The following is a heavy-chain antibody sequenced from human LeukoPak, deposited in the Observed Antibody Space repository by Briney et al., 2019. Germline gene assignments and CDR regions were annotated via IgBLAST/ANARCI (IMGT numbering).Heavy chain of an antibody. CDR3: ARDGVRPTGFDY. V-gene: IGHV3-20*04. D-gene: IGHD1-1*01. Sequence: GGSLILSCAASGFTFDEYGMRWVRQAPGEGLEWVSGFNWNGGSTGYPDPVKGRFTISRDNAKNSLYLQMNSLRAEDTALYYCARDGVRPTGFDYWGQGTLVTVSS. J-gene: IGHJ4*02. CDR2: FNWNGGST. CDR1: GFTFDEYG.